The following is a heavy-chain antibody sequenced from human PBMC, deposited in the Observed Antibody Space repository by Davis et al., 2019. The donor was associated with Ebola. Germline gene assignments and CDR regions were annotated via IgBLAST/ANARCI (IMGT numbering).Heavy chain of an antibody. CDR3: TIGGTTGGFDY. CDR1: DYTLREIS. V-gene: IGHV1-24*01. J-gene: IGHJ4*02. Sequence: ASVKVSCKVSDYTLREISMHWVLHSPFIWLDWMGSFDPEDGESSDEQKFQGRVTMTEDTSTDTAYMEGSSLRAEDTAVYYCTIGGTTGGFDYWGQGTLGTVSS. CDR2: FDPEDGES. D-gene: IGHD3-16*01.